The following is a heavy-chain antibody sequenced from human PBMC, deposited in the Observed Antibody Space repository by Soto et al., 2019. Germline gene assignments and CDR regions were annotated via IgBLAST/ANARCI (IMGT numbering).Heavy chain of an antibody. CDR2: IYTSGST. D-gene: IGHD4-17*01. CDR1: GGSISSYY. V-gene: IGHV4-4*07. J-gene: IGHJ4*02. Sequence: SETLSLTCTVSGGSISSYYWSWIRQPAGKGLEWIGRIYTSGSTNYNPSLKSRVTMSVDTSKNQFSLKLSSVTAADTAVYYCARDLTAWGDYDYLDYWGQGTLVTVSS. CDR3: ARDLTAWGDYDYLDY.